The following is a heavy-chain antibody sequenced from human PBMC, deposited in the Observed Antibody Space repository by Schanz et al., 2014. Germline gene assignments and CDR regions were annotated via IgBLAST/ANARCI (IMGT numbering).Heavy chain of an antibody. J-gene: IGHJ4*02. CDR2: ISGGGGTT. D-gene: IGHD5-12*01. CDR3: ARKVVATIGGYYDN. V-gene: IGHV3-23*04. Sequence: EVQLVESGGGLVKPGGSLRLSCGVSGFTASSHSMNWVRQAPGKGLEWVSAISGGGGTTYYADSVRGRFTISRDNAENTLFLQMNSLRAEDTAVYYCARKVVATIGGYYDNWGQGTLVIVSS. CDR1: GFTASSHS.